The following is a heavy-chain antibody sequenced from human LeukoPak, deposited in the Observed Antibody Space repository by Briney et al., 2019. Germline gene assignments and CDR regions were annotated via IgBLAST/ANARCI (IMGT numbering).Heavy chain of an antibody. J-gene: IGHJ4*02. CDR1: GFTFSSYW. D-gene: IGHD1-26*01. CDR3: ARRPRNSGSYDGPSGLDY. Sequence: GGSLRLSCAASGFTFSSYWMSWVRQAPGKGLEWVANIKQDGSEKYYVDSVKGRFTISRDNAKNSLYLQMNSLRAEDTAVYYCARRPRNSGSYDGPSGLDYWGQGTLVTVSS. V-gene: IGHV3-7*01. CDR2: IKQDGSEK.